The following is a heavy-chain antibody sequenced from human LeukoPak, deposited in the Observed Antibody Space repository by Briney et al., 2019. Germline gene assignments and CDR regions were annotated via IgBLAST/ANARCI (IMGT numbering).Heavy chain of an antibody. CDR1: GGTFISYA. J-gene: IGHJ4*02. Sequence: GASVKVSCKASGGTFISYAISWVRQAPGQGLEWMGGIIPIFGTANYAQKLQGRVTMTTDTSTSTAYMELRSLRSDDTAVYYCARGNYYDRTASGYWGQGTLVTVSS. CDR2: IIPIFGTA. CDR3: ARGNYYDRTASGY. D-gene: IGHD3-22*01. V-gene: IGHV1-69*05.